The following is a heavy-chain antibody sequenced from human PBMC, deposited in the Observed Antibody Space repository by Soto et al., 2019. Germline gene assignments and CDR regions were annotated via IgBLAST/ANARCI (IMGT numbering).Heavy chain of an antibody. Sequence: GESLKISCKGSGYSFTSYWISWVRQMPGKGLEWMGRIDPSDSYTNYSPSFQGHVTISADKSISTAYLQWSSLKASDTAMYYCAREQPEDIVVVPAAQRGYYYYGMDVWGQGTTVTVS. J-gene: IGHJ6*02. V-gene: IGHV5-10-1*01. CDR3: AREQPEDIVVVPAAQRGYYYYGMDV. D-gene: IGHD2-2*01. CDR2: IDPSDSYT. CDR1: GYSFTSYW.